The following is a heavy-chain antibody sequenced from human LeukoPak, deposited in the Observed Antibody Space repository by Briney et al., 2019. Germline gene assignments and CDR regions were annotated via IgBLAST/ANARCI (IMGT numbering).Heavy chain of an antibody. D-gene: IGHD3-9*01. Sequence: GGSLRLSCAASGFTFSSYSMNWVRQAPGKGLEWVSYISSSGSTIYYADSVKGRFTISRDNAKNSLYLQMNSLRAEDTAVYYCARPDQTGYFDYWGQGTLVTVSS. J-gene: IGHJ4*02. V-gene: IGHV3-48*04. CDR2: ISSSGSTI. CDR1: GFTFSSYS. CDR3: ARPDQTGYFDY.